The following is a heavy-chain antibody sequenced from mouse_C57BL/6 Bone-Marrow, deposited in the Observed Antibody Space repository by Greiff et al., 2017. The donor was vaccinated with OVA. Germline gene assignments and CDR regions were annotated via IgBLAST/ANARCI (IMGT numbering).Heavy chain of an antibody. J-gene: IGHJ2*01. CDR1: GYTFTSYW. Sequence: VQLQQPGAELVKPGASVTLSCKASGYTFTSYWMHWVKQRPGQGLEWIGMIHPNSGSTNYNEKFKSKATLTVDKSSSTAYMQLSSLTSEDSAVYYCARASIYYYGDYYFDYWGQGTTLTVSS. CDR2: IHPNSGST. CDR3: ARASIYYYGDYYFDY. V-gene: IGHV1-64*01. D-gene: IGHD1-1*01.